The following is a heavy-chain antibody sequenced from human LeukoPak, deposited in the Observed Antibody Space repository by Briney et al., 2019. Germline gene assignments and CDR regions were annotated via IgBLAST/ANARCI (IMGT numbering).Heavy chain of an antibody. J-gene: IGHJ4*02. CDR3: AKSYFDYSTYYSYYFNL. D-gene: IGHD4-11*01. V-gene: IGHV4-4*09. CDR1: GGSTSGGY. CDR2: VYTSGST. Sequence: SETLSLTCTVSGGSTSGGYWSWIRQPPGRGLEWIGYVYTSGSTNYNPSLKSRATISVDTSKSQFALKLSSVTAADTAVYYCAKSYFDYSTYYSYYFNLWGQGALVTVSS.